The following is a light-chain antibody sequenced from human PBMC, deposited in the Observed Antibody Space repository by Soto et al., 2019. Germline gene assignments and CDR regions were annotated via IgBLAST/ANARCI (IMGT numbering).Light chain of an antibody. CDR2: DAY. J-gene: IGKJ5*01. CDR3: QQRHMWPIT. CDR1: QSFRGL. Sequence: EVVLTQSPVTLSLSPAVIATLSCRASQSFRGLLAWYQQKPGQAPRLLIYDAYNRATGIPPRFSGSGSGTDFTLTISSLEPEDSAVYYCQQRHMWPITFGQGTRLEIK. V-gene: IGKV3-11*01.